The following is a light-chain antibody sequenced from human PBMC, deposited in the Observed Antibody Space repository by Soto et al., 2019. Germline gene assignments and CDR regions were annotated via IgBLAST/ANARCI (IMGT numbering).Light chain of an antibody. V-gene: IGLV1-40*01. Sequence: QSVLTQPPSVSGAPGQRVTLSCTGNTSNLGAGYDVHWYQQLPGAAPKLVIFGNRNRPSGVPERFSGSKSGTSASLAITGLQAEDEADYYCQAYDYILTASAFGRGTKVTVL. CDR3: QAYDYILTASA. CDR1: TSNLGAGYD. J-gene: IGLJ3*02. CDR2: GNR.